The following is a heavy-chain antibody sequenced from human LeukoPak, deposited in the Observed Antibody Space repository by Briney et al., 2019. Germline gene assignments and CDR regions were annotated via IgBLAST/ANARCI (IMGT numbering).Heavy chain of an antibody. CDR2: INPSGGST. V-gene: IGHV1-46*01. Sequence: GASVKVSCKASGYTFTSYYMHWARQAPGQGLEWMGIINPSGGSTSYAQKFQGRVTMTRDTSTSTVYMELSSLRSEDTAVYYCARSIPLWKELRRDWLDPWGQGTQVTVSS. D-gene: IGHD2-21*01. J-gene: IGHJ5*02. CDR1: GYTFTSYY. CDR3: ARSIPLWKELRRDWLDP.